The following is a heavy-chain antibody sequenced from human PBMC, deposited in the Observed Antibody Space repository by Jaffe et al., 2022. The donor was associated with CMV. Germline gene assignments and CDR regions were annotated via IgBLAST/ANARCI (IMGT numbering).Heavy chain of an antibody. CDR3: ARQRVGGGRGYSYGYMYYFDY. J-gene: IGHJ4*02. V-gene: IGHV4-39*01. CDR2: IYYSGST. D-gene: IGHD5-18*01. CDR1: GGSISSSSYY. Sequence: QLQLQESGPGLVKPSETLSLTCTVSGGSISSSSYYWGWIRQPPGKGLEWIGSIYYSGSTYYNPSLKSRVTISVDTSKNQFSLKLSSVTAADTAVYYCARQRVGGGRGYSYGYMYYFDYWGQGTLVTVSS.